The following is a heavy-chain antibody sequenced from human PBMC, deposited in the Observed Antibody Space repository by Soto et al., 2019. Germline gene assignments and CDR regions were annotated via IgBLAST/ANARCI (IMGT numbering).Heavy chain of an antibody. CDR3: SHRRGMIMDV. CDR2: ISGDDEK. V-gene: IGHV2-5*02. CDR1: GFSLITGGVS. Sequence: QITLKESGPTQVKPTQTLTLTCTFSGFSLITGGVSVAWIRQPPGKALEWLALISGDDEKRYSPSLKSWLTITKDTTNNQVVFTMTNMDPLDTATYYCSHRRGMIMDVWGQGTTVTVSS. J-gene: IGHJ6*02. D-gene: IGHD3-16*01.